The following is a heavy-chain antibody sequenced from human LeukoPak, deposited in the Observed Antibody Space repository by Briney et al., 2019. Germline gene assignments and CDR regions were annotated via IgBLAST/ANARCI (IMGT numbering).Heavy chain of an antibody. V-gene: IGHV4-59*12. J-gene: IGHJ4*02. Sequence: PSETLSLTCTVSGGSISSYYWSWIRQPPGKGLEWIGYIYYSGSTNYNPSLKSRVTISLDKSKNQFSLKLSSVTAADTAVYYCARVSLVRGAPDYYFDYWGQGTLVTVSS. CDR2: IYYSGST. CDR3: ARVSLVRGAPDYYFDY. CDR1: GGSISSYY. D-gene: IGHD3-10*01.